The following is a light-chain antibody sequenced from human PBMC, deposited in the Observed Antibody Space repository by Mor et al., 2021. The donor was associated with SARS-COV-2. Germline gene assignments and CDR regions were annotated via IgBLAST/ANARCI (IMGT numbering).Light chain of an antibody. J-gene: IGKJ1*01. CDR2: GAS. Sequence: TLSCRASQSVHNNFLAWYQQKPGQGPRLLIFGASFRATGVPARFSGSGSGTEFTLTISSLQSEDIAVYYCQQYDRWPPATF. CDR1: QSVHNN. CDR3: QQYDRWPPAT. V-gene: IGKV3-15*01.